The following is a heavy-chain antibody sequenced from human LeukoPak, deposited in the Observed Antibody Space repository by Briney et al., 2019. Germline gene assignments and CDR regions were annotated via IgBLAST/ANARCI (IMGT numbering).Heavy chain of an antibody. Sequence: GGSLRLSCAASGFPFSDYWMTWVRQAPGKGLEWVAKIKQDGSDKYYVDSVKGRFTISRDNAKNSVLLQMNSLRAEDTAVYYCARDRYSHGYGWGGGYYYYYMDVWGKGTTVTVSS. CDR2: IKQDGSDK. CDR1: GFPFSDYW. V-gene: IGHV3-7*01. CDR3: ARDRYSHGYGWGGGYYYYYMDV. D-gene: IGHD5-18*01. J-gene: IGHJ6*03.